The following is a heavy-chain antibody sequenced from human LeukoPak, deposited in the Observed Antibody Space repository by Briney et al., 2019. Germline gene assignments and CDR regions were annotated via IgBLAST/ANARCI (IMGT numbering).Heavy chain of an antibody. CDR3: ARDRRGVDFWSGYYTHNDAFDI. Sequence: GASVKVSCKASGYTFTGYYMHWVRQAPGQGPVWMGRINPNSGGTNYAQKFQGRVTMTRDTSISTAYMELSRLRSDDTAAYYCARDRRGVDFWSGYYTHNDAFDIWGQGTMVTVSS. CDR2: INPNSGGT. V-gene: IGHV1-2*06. D-gene: IGHD3-3*01. CDR1: GYTFTGYY. J-gene: IGHJ3*02.